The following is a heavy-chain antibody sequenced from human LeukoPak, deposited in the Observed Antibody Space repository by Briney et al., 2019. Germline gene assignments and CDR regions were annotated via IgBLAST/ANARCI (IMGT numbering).Heavy chain of an antibody. CDR1: GFTFSTYG. Sequence: GGSLRLSCAASGFTFSTYGMHWVRQAPGKGLEWVTFIRYDGSNKYYADSVKGRFTISRDNSKNTLYLQMNSLKTEDTAVYYCASDYISATDTDYFDHWGQGTLVTVSS. D-gene: IGHD6-13*01. CDR3: ASDYISATDTDYFDH. CDR2: IRYDGSNK. V-gene: IGHV3-30*02. J-gene: IGHJ4*02.